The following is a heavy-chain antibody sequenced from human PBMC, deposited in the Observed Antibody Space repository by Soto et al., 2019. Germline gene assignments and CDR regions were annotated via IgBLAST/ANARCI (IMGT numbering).Heavy chain of an antibody. CDR1: GFSFSDYS. CDR2: ISRSGSLN. Sequence: GGSLRLSCAASGFSFSDYSMNWVRQAPGKGLEWLSYISRSGSLNYYADSVKGRFTISRDNAKNSLYLEMNSVRDEDTAMYYCARDLKYSSSWYYYYGLDVWGHGTTVTVSS. CDR3: ARDLKYSSSWYYYYGLDV. V-gene: IGHV3-48*02. D-gene: IGHD6-6*01. J-gene: IGHJ6*02.